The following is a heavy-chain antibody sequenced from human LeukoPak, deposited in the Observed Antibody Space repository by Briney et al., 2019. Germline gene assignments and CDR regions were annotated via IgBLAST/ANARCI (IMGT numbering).Heavy chain of an antibody. D-gene: IGHD6-13*01. Sequence: PGGSLTLSCAASGLTFSSYGMSWVRQAPGKGLEWVAAISGSGGSTYYADSVKGRFTISRDNSKNTLYLQMNSLRAEDTAVYYCAKRTRQQINYYYYYYMDVWGKGTTVTISS. CDR2: ISGSGGST. CDR3: AKRTRQQINYYYYYYMDV. CDR1: GLTFSSYG. J-gene: IGHJ6*03. V-gene: IGHV3-23*01.